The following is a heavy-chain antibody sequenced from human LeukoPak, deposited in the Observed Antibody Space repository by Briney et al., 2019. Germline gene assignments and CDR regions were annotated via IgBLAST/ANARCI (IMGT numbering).Heavy chain of an antibody. CDR3: ARGKITFGGVIADYYYYMDV. V-gene: IGHV1-2*02. CDR2: INPNSGGT. Sequence: ASVKVSCKASGYTFTGYYMHWVRQAPGQGLEWMGWINPNSGGTNYAQKFQGRVTMTRDTSISTAYMELSRLRSDDTAVYYCARGKITFGGVIADYYYYMDVWGKGTTVTVSS. J-gene: IGHJ6*03. D-gene: IGHD3-16*02. CDR1: GYTFTGYY.